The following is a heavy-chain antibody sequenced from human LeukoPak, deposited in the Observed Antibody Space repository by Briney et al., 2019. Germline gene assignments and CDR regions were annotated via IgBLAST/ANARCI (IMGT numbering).Heavy chain of an antibody. CDR3: ARGGRGYQLPWQDWFDP. Sequence: SETLSLTCTVSGGSISSSSYYWGWIRQPPGKGLEWIGSIYYSGSTYYNPSLKSRATISVDTSKNQFSLKLSSVTAADTAVYYCARGGRGYQLPWQDWFDPWGQGTLVTVSS. D-gene: IGHD2-2*01. CDR1: GGSISSSSYY. CDR2: IYYSGST. J-gene: IGHJ5*02. V-gene: IGHV4-39*01.